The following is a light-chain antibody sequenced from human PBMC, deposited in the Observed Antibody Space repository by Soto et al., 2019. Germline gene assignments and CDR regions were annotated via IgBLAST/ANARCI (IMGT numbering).Light chain of an antibody. CDR1: RDISTN. CDR3: QHYNNWPPHS. Sequence: ETVMTQSPDTLSVSPGESATLSCRASRDISTNLAWFHQKPGQAPRLVLYGSSNRAADIPARFSGSGSGTHFTLTITSLQSADVGVYYCQHYNNWPPHSFGQGTKVEIK. J-gene: IGKJ2*03. V-gene: IGKV3-15*01. CDR2: GSS.